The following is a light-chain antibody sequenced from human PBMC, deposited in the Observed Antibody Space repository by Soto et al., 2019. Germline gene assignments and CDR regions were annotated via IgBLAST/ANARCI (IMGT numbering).Light chain of an antibody. CDR1: SSDVGGYNY. J-gene: IGLJ1*01. Sequence: QSVLTRPASVSGSPGQSITISCTGTSSDVGGYNYVSWYQQHPGKAPKFMIYDVSNRPSGVSNRFSGSKSGNTASLTISGLQAEDEADCYCSSYTTSNTRQIVFGTGTKVTV. CDR3: SSYTTSNTRQIV. CDR2: DVS. V-gene: IGLV2-14*01.